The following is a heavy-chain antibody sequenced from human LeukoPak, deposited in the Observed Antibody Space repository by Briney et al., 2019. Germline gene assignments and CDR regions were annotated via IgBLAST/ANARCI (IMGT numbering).Heavy chain of an antibody. V-gene: IGHV3-48*02. J-gene: IGHJ4*02. D-gene: IGHD4-17*01. Sequence: GGSLRLSCAASGFTFSSYSMNWVRQAQGKRLEWVSYISSSSSTIYYADSVKGRFTISRDNAKNSLYLRMNSLRDEDTAVYYCARDRDGDYFDYWGQGTLVTVSS. CDR2: ISSSSSTI. CDR1: GFTFSSYS. CDR3: ARDRDGDYFDY.